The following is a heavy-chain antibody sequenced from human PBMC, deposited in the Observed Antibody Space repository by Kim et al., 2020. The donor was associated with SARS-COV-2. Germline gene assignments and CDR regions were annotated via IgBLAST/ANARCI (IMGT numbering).Heavy chain of an antibody. Sequence: GGSLRLSCAASGFTFSTYGMHWVRQAPGKGLEWVAVISYDGSSTYYADSVKGRFTISRDNSKNTLYLQMNSLRIEDTAVYYCAKSFSGSYFGYDYWGQGTLVTVSS. CDR2: ISYDGSST. CDR3: AKSFSGSYFGYDY. V-gene: IGHV3-30*18. CDR1: GFTFSTYG. D-gene: IGHD1-26*01. J-gene: IGHJ4*02.